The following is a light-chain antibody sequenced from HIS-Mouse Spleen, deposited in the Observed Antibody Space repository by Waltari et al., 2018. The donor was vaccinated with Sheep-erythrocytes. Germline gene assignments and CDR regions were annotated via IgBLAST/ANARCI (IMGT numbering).Light chain of an antibody. Sequence: QSALTQPASVSGSPGQSITISCTGPSSDVGSYNLVPWSQQHPGKAPKLMIYEGSKRPSGVSNRFSGSKSGNTASLTISGLQAEDEADYYCCSYAGSSTFHVVFGGGTKLTVL. V-gene: IGLV2-23*03. CDR3: CSYAGSSTFHVV. CDR1: SSDVGSYNL. J-gene: IGLJ2*01. CDR2: EGS.